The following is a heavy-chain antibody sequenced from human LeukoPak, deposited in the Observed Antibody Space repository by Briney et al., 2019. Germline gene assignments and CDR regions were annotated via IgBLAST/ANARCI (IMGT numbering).Heavy chain of an antibody. CDR1: GGSISSYY. CDR3: ARGVREKNRGFLLYYYYYYMDV. D-gene: IGHD3-10*01. Sequence: SETLSLTCTVSGGSISSYYWSWIRQPPGKGLEWIGYIYYSRSTNYNPSLKSRVTISVDTSKNQFSLNLSSVTAADTAVYYCARGVREKNRGFLLYYYYYYMDVWGKGTTVAISS. V-gene: IGHV4-59*01. J-gene: IGHJ6*03. CDR2: IYYSRST.